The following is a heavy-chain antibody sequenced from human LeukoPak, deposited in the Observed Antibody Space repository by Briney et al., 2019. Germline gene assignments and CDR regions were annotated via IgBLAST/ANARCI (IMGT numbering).Heavy chain of an antibody. Sequence: GGSLRLSCAASTGFSFSTYAMGWVRQAPGKGLEWVSSIKGGGNDPFYADSVKGRFTISRDNSKNTLFLQLNSLRAEGSAVYYCAKGGHDFNPFYWWGQGTLVTVSS. CDR1: TGFSFSTYA. V-gene: IGHV3-23*01. CDR2: IKGGGNDP. J-gene: IGHJ4*02. CDR3: AKGGHDFNPFYW. D-gene: IGHD2-21*02.